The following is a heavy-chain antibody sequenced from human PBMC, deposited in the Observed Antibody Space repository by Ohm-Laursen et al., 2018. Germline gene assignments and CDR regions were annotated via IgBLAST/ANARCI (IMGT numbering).Heavy chain of an antibody. J-gene: IGHJ5*02. CDR1: GFTFSSYE. D-gene: IGHD3-22*01. CDR3: ARTYYYDIRGWFDP. V-gene: IGHV3-48*03. CDR2: IISSGSTI. Sequence: GSLRLSCAASGFTFSSYEMNWVRQAPGKGLEWVSYIISSGSTIYYADSVKGRFTISRDNAKNSLYLQMNSLRAEDTAVYYCARTYYYDIRGWFDPWGQGTLVTVSS.